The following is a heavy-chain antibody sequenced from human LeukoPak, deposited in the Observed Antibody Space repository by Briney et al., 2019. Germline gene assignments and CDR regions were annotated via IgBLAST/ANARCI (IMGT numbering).Heavy chain of an antibody. J-gene: IGHJ4*02. D-gene: IGHD3-10*01. Sequence: PGGSLRLSCAASGFTVSSNYMSWVRQAPGKGLEWVSLIYSDGSAYYADSVKGRFTISRDNSKNTLYLQMNSLRAEDTAVYYCARNWFSTYFDYWGQGTLVTVSS. CDR3: ARNWFSTYFDY. V-gene: IGHV3-53*01. CDR2: IYSDGSA. CDR1: GFTVSSNY.